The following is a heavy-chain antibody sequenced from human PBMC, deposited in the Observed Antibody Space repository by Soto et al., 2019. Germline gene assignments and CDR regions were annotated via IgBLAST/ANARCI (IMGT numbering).Heavy chain of an antibody. J-gene: IGHJ4*02. CDR3: ARDSDLRYFDILLDY. CDR1: GYTFTSYG. D-gene: IGHD3-9*01. CDR2: ISAYNGNT. V-gene: IGHV1-18*04. Sequence: ASVKVSCKASGYTFTSYGISWVRQAPGQGLEWMGWISAYNGNTNYAQKLQGRVTMTTDTSTSTAYMELRSLRSDDTAVYYCARDSDLRYFDILLDYWGQGTLVTVSS.